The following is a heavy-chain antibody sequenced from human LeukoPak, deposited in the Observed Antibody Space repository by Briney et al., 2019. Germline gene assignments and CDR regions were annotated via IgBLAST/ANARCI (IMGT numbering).Heavy chain of an antibody. CDR3: ARDSTYYYDNSVENWFDP. J-gene: IGHJ5*02. CDR2: INPNSGGT. Sequence: ASVKVSCKASGYTFTDYYMHWVRQAPGQGLEWMGWINPNSGGTNYAQKFQGRVTMTRDTSISTAYMELSRLRSDDTAVYYCARDSTYYYDNSVENWFDPWGQGTLVTVSS. V-gene: IGHV1-2*02. CDR1: GYTFTDYY. D-gene: IGHD3-22*01.